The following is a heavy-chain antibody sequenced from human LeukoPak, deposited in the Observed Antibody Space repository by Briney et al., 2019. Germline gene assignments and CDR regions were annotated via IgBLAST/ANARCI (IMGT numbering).Heavy chain of an antibody. V-gene: IGHV3-66*01. CDR2: IYSGDTT. CDR3: VREFYGP. CDR1: GFSVNNNY. Sequence: GGSLRLSCTASGFSVNNNYISWVRQAPGRGLEWVSVIYSGDTTFYADSVKDRFTISRDNSKNTVYLQMNNLRGEDTAMYYCVREFYGPWGQGTLVTVSS. J-gene: IGHJ5*02. D-gene: IGHD4-17*01.